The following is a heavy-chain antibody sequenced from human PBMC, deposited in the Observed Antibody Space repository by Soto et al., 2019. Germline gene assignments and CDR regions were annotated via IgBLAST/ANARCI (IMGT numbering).Heavy chain of an antibody. D-gene: IGHD5-18*01. J-gene: IGHJ5*02. CDR1: GGSISSHS. V-gene: IGHV4-59*08. CDR3: ARRVQANSAVVQGNWLDP. Sequence: QVKLQEAGPRLVKPSETLSLTCSVSGGSISSHSWNWIRQPPGRGLEWIGHVHSSGSTNYNPSLGSRVTISVDTSKNQFSLKLTSLTAADTAVYYCARRVQANSAVVQGNWLDPWGQGTLVTVSS. CDR2: VHSSGST.